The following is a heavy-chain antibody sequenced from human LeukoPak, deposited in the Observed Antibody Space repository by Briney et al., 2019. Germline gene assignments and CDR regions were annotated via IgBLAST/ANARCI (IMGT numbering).Heavy chain of an antibody. V-gene: IGHV3-48*03. D-gene: IGHD3-22*01. CDR1: GFTFSSYE. CDR3: ARNRAIYYYDSSGFDP. J-gene: IGHJ5*02. Sequence: AGGSLRLSCAASGFTFSSYEMNWVRQAPGKGLEWVSYIGSSGTTIYYADSVQGRFTISRDNAKNSLYLQMNNLRAEDTAVYYCARNRAIYYYDSSGFDPWGQGTLVTVSS. CDR2: IGSSGTTI.